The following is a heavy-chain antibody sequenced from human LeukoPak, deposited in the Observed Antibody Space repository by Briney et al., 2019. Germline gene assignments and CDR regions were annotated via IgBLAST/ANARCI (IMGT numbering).Heavy chain of an antibody. CDR1: GGSISSYY. CDR3: ARGRTFDN. CDR2: IYDRGST. Sequence: PSETLSLTCTVSGGSISSYYWSWIRQPPGKGLEWIGNIYDRGSTKYNPSLKSRVTISVDTSKNQFSLRLGSATAADTAVYYCARGRTFDNWGQGTLVTVSS. J-gene: IGHJ4*02. V-gene: IGHV4-59*01.